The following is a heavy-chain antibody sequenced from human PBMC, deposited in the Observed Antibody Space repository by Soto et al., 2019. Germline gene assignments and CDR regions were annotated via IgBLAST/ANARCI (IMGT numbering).Heavy chain of an antibody. D-gene: IGHD2-15*01. V-gene: IGHV4-39*01. Sequence: SETLSLTCTVSGGSISGSSYYWGWIRQPPGKGLEWIGSIYYTGSTYYSPSLKSRVTISVDTSKNQFSLKLSSVIAADTAVYYCSRREVCSGGSCYGFDCWGEGTLVTVSS. CDR2: IYYTGST. CDR3: SRREVCSGGSCYGFDC. J-gene: IGHJ4*02. CDR1: GGSISGSSYY.